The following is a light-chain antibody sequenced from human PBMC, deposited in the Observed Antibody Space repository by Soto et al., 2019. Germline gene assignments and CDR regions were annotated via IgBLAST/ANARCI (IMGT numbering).Light chain of an antibody. CDR2: DAS. J-gene: IGKJ4*01. CDR3: HHFADPLT. Sequence: IVLTQSPATLSLSPGERATLSCGASQSLNTNFIAWYQKKPGLAPRLLIFDASFRAPGIPDRFSGSGSGNAFSLTIRRLEPEDSAVYFCHHFADPLTFGGGTELEIK. V-gene: IGKV3D-20*01. CDR1: QSLNTNF.